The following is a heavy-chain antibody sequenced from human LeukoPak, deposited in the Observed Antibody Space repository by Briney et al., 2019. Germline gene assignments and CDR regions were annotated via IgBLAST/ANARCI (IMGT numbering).Heavy chain of an antibody. CDR1: GFTFSDYY. Sequence: GGSLRLSCAASGFTFSDYYMSWIRQAPGKGLEWVSAISGSGGSTYYADSVKGRFTISRDNSKNTLYLQMNTLRAEDTAVYYCARKEGYSSAWYWDNWGQGTLVTVSS. V-gene: IGHV3-23*01. CDR2: ISGSGGST. CDR3: ARKEGYSSAWYWDN. D-gene: IGHD6-19*01. J-gene: IGHJ4*02.